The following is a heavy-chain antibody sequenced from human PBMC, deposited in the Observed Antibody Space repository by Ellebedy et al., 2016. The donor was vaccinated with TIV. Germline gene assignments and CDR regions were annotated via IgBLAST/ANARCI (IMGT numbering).Heavy chain of an antibody. CDR2: ISGDGGST. Sequence: GESLKISCAASDFSFTDSWMYWVRQAPGKGLEWVSLISGDGGSTYYADSVKGRFTISRDNSKNSLYLQMNSLRTEDTALYYCAKGVGVGYGMDVWGQGTTVTVSS. V-gene: IGHV3-43*02. CDR3: AKGVGVGYGMDV. J-gene: IGHJ6*02. D-gene: IGHD1-26*01. CDR1: DFSFTDSW.